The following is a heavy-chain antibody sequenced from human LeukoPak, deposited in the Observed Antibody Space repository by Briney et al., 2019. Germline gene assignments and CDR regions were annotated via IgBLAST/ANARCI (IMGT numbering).Heavy chain of an antibody. Sequence: ASVKVSCKASGYIFTIYDINWVRQATGQGLEWMGWMNPNSGNTGYAQKFQGRVTMTRNTSISTAYMELSSLRSEDTAVYYCARGPTPLLWFGELFYYYYGMDVWGQGTTVTVSS. CDR1: GYIFTIYD. D-gene: IGHD3-10*01. CDR2: MNPNSGNT. CDR3: ARGPTPLLWFGELFYYYYGMDV. J-gene: IGHJ6*02. V-gene: IGHV1-8*01.